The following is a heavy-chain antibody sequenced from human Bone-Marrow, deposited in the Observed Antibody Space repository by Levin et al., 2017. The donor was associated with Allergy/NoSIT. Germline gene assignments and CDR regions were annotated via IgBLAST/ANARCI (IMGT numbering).Heavy chain of an antibody. CDR3: ARDPLDYGTNAGNY. Sequence: SETLSLTCTVSGGSISSSTWWSWVRQSPGKGLEWIGEIYHGGRTNYNPSLKSRVSMSVDKSKSQFSLKLSSVTAADTAVYYCARDPLDYGTNAGNYWGQGTLVTVSS. V-gene: IGHV4-4*02. CDR2: IYHGGRT. D-gene: IGHD2-8*01. CDR1: GGSISSSTW. J-gene: IGHJ4*02.